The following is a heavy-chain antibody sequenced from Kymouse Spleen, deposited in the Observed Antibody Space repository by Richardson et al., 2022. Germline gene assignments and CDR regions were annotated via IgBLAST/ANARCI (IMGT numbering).Heavy chain of an antibody. CDR3: ARAGDYYGSGSPYYYYYGMDV. V-gene: IGHV4-34*01. CDR1: GGSFSGYY. J-gene: IGHJ6*02. Sequence: QVQLQQWGAGLLKPSETLSLTCAVYGGSFSGYYWSWIRQPPGKGLEWIGEINHSGSTNYNPSLKSRVTISVDTSKNQFSLKLSSVTAADTAVYYCARAGDYYGSGSPYYYYYGMDVWGQGTTVTVSS. D-gene: IGHD3-10*01. CDR2: INHSGST.